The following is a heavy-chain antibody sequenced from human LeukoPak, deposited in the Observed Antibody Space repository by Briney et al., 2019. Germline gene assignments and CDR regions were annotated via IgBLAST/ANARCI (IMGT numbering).Heavy chain of an antibody. CDR1: GYSFTSYW. CDR3: ARHGYSNYYYYYMDV. V-gene: IGHV5-51*01. D-gene: IGHD3-22*01. CDR2: IYPGDSDT. Sequence: KLGESLKISCKGSGYSFTSYWIGWVRQMPGKGLEWMGIIYPGDSDTRYSPSFQGQVTISADKSISTAYLQWSSLKASDTAMYYCARHGYSNYYYYYMDVWGKGTTVTVSS. J-gene: IGHJ6*03.